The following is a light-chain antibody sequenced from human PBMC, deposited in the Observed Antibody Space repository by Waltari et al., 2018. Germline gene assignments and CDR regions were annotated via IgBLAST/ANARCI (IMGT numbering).Light chain of an antibody. CDR3: QQYNSWPFT. CDR2: AAS. J-gene: IGKJ3*01. Sequence: EKVMTQSPATLSVSPGERATLSCRASQSVSNHLAWYQQRPGPAPRLLIYAASSRAAGVQARFSGSGSGTEFTLTIDSLQSEDFAVYFCQQYNSWPFTFGPGTQVDIK. CDR1: QSVSNH. V-gene: IGKV3-15*01.